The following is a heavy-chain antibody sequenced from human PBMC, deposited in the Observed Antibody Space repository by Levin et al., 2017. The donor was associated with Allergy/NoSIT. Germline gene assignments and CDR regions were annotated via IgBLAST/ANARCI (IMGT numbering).Heavy chain of an antibody. CDR3: ARAYDYGDLSNWFDP. D-gene: IGHD4-17*01. V-gene: IGHV3-20*01. J-gene: IGHJ5*02. CDR2: IYWNGGST. Sequence: PGESLKISCAASGFTFDDYGMSWVRQAPGKGLEWVSGIYWNGGSTGYADSVKGRFTISRDNAKNSLYLQMNSLRAEDTALYHCARAYDYGDLSNWFDPWGQGTLVTVSS. CDR1: GFTFDDYG.